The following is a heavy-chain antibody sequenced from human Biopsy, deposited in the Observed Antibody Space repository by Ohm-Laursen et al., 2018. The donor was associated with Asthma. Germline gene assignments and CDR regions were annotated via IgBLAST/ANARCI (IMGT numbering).Heavy chain of an antibody. V-gene: IGHV3-30*01. Sequence: SLRLSCAASGFSFSNFAIHWVRQAPGKGLEWVGVISKDASTRDYADSVKGRFTMARDNSKNTLDLQMNSLREEDTAVYYCVRDGTDDAFDIWGQGTVVSVSS. CDR3: VRDGTDDAFDI. CDR2: ISKDASTR. D-gene: IGHD1-1*01. J-gene: IGHJ3*02. CDR1: GFSFSNFA.